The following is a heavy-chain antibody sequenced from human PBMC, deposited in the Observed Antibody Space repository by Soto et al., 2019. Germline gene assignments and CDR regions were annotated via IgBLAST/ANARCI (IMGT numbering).Heavy chain of an antibody. CDR2: ITSSSTYI. CDR3: ARGSETAPRSYWYFDL. V-gene: IGHV3-21*01. CDR1: GFNFRSYS. Sequence: GGSLRLSCAASGFNFRSYSMNWVRQAPGKGLEWVSSITSSSTYIYYADSLKGRFTISRDNAKNSLYLQMNSLRAEDTAVYYCARGSETAPRSYWYFDLWGRGTLVTVSS. D-gene: IGHD6-25*01. J-gene: IGHJ2*01.